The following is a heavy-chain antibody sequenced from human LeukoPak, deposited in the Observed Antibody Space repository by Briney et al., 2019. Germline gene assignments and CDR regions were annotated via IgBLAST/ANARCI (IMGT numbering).Heavy chain of an antibody. J-gene: IGHJ4*02. CDR2: INHSGST. CDR3: ARHVDLEMATTYYFDY. CDR1: GGSISSGSYY. Sequence: PSETLSLTCTVSGGSISSGSYYWSWIRQPPGKGLEWIGEINHSGSTNYNPSLKSRVTISVDTSKNQFSLKLSSVTAADTAVYYCARHVDLEMATTYYFDYWGQGTLVTVSS. D-gene: IGHD5-24*01. V-gene: IGHV4-39*01.